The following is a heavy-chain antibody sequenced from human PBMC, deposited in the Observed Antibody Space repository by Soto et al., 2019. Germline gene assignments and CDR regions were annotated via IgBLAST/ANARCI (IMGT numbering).Heavy chain of an antibody. Sequence: QVELVESGGGVVQPGRSLRLSCVGSGFTFSRHGMHWVRQAPGKGLEWLGFIWNDGSNTYHVDSVRGRFSISRDNSKHTLSLEINSLRIEDTAVEYCARFTDWLLLDSCGQGNLCTVCS. CDR2: IWNDGSNT. CDR1: GFTFSRHG. CDR3: ARFTDWLLLDS. V-gene: IGHV3-33*03. J-gene: IGHJ4*02. D-gene: IGHD3-3*01.